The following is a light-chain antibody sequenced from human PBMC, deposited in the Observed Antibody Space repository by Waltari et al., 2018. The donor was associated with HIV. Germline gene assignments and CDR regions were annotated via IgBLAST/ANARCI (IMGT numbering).Light chain of an antibody. Sequence: SFELTQPPLVSVSPGQTATIACSGNPLTRGSPYWYRQKSGQAPELVLYEDTKRPSVIPERFRGSRSGTTATLTISGAQVEDEGDYFCYSTDSSDSHRGVFGTGTAVYVL. CDR1: PLTRGS. V-gene: IGLV3-10*01. CDR3: YSTDSSDSHRGV. J-gene: IGLJ1*01. CDR2: EDT.